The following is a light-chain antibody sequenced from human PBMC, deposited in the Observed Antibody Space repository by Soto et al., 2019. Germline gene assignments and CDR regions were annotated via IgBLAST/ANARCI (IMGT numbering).Light chain of an antibody. CDR1: SSNIGAGYD. CDR3: QSYDSSRSGDVV. Sequence: QSVLTQLPSVSGAPGQRVTISCTGSSSNIGAGYDVHWYQQLPGTAPKLLIYGNSNRPSGVPDRFSGSKSGTSASLAITGLQAEDEADYYCQSYDSSRSGDVVFGAGTKLTVL. CDR2: GNS. J-gene: IGLJ2*01. V-gene: IGLV1-40*01.